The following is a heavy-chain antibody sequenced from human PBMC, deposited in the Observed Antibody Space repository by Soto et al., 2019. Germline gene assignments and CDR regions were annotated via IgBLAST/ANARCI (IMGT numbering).Heavy chain of an antibody. Sequence: SVKVSCKASGGTFSSYAISWVRQAPGQGLEWMGGIIPIFGTANYAQKFQGRVTITADESTSTAYVELSSLRSEDTAVYYCARGTVWGSYRYFLDYWGQGTLVTVSS. CDR3: ARGTVWGSYRYFLDY. V-gene: IGHV1-69*13. J-gene: IGHJ4*02. CDR1: GGTFSSYA. CDR2: IIPIFGTA. D-gene: IGHD3-16*02.